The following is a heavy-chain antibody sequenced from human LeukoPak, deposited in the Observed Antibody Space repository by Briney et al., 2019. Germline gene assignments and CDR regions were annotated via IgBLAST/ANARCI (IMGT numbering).Heavy chain of an antibody. CDR2: INPNSGGT. CDR3: ARGPLGAYCSGGSCAGDY. J-gene: IGHJ4*02. Sequence: ASVKVSCKASGYTFTGYYMHWLRQAPGQGLEWMGRINPNSGGTNYAQKFQGRVTMTRDTSISTAYMELSRLRSDDTAAYYCARGPLGAYCSGGSCAGDYWGQGTLVTVSS. CDR1: GYTFTGYY. D-gene: IGHD2-15*01. V-gene: IGHV1-2*06.